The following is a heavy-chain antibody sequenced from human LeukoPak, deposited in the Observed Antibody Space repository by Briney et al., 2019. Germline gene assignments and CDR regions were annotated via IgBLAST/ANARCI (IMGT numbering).Heavy chain of an antibody. V-gene: IGHV1-2*02. CDR3: ARDWYSNYFDY. CDR1: GYTFTGYY. J-gene: IGHJ4*02. D-gene: IGHD4-11*01. Sequence: ASVKVSCKASGYTFTGYYMHWVRQAPGQGLEWMGWINPNSGGTNYAQKFQGRVTMARDTSFSTAYMELSRLRSDDTAVYYCARDWYSNYFDYWGQGTLVTVSS. CDR2: INPNSGGT.